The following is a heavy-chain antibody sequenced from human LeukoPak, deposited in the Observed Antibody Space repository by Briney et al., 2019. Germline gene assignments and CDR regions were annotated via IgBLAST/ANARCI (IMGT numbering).Heavy chain of an antibody. Sequence: SETLSLTCAVYGGSFSGYYWSWIRQPPGKGLEWIGEINHSGSTNYNPSLKSRVTISVDTSKNQFSLKLSSVTAADTAVYYCARDSSGWSNYYYGMDVWGQGTTVTVSS. D-gene: IGHD6-19*01. CDR2: INHSGST. CDR3: ARDSSGWSNYYYGMDV. V-gene: IGHV4-34*01. J-gene: IGHJ6*02. CDR1: GGSFSGYY.